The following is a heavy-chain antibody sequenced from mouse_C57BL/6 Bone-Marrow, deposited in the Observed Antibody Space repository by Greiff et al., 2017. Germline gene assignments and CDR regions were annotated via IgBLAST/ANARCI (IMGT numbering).Heavy chain of an antibody. CDR3: ARHEGHYDGFAY. CDR1: GYTFTEYT. J-gene: IGHJ3*01. V-gene: IGHV1-62-2*01. CDR2: FYPGSGSI. Sequence: QVQLQQSGAELVKPGASVKLSCKASGYTFTEYTIHWVKQRSGQGLEWIGWFYPGSGSITYNEKVKDKATLTADKSSSTVYMALSSLTSEDSSVYCCARHEGHYDGFAYWGQGTLVTVSA. D-gene: IGHD1-2*01.